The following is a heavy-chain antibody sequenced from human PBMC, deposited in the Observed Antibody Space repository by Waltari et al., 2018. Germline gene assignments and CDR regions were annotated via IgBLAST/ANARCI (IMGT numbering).Heavy chain of an antibody. D-gene: IGHD3-9*01. J-gene: IGHJ2*01. Sequence: QVQLQESGPGLVKPSETLSLTCAVSGYSISSGYYWGWIRQPPGKGLEWIGSIYHSGSTYYNPSLKSRVTISVDTSKNQFSLKLSSVTAADTAVYYCARGYYDILLFDLWGRGTLVTVSS. CDR2: IYHSGST. CDR3: ARGYYDILLFDL. V-gene: IGHV4-38-2*01. CDR1: GYSISSGYY.